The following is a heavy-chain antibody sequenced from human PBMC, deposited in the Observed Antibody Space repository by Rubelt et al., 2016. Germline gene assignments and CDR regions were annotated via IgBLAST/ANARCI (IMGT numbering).Heavy chain of an antibody. CDR2: INHSGRT. Sequence: QVQLQQWGAGLLKPSETLSLTCAVYGGSFSGYYWSWIRQPPGKGLEWIGEINHSGRTNYNPSLKSRVTISVDTSKNRFSLKLSSVTAADTAVYDGARGRRGSSSWLGRDYYGMDVWGQGTTVTVSS. D-gene: IGHD6-13*01. J-gene: IGHJ6*02. V-gene: IGHV4-34*01. CDR1: GGSFSGYY. CDR3: ARGRRGSSSWLGRDYYGMDV.